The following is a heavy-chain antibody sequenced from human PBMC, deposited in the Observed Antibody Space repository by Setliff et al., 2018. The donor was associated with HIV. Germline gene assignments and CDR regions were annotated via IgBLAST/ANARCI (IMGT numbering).Heavy chain of an antibody. CDR1: GDSISNYY. CDR2: IYDSGST. CDR3: ARATVDYYGSSTSSRWYNWFDP. D-gene: IGHD3-22*01. J-gene: IGHJ5*02. V-gene: IGHV4-59*01. Sequence: SETLSLTCIVSGDSISNYYWNWIRQPPGKGPEWIGFIYDSGSTAYNPSLRSRDSISVDTSKNEFSLQLRSVTAADTAVYYCARATVDYYGSSTSSRWYNWFDPWGQGTLVTVSS.